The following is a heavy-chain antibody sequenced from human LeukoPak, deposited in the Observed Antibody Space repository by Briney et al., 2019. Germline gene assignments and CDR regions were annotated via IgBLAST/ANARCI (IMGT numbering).Heavy chain of an antibody. Sequence: EASVKVSCKASGHTFTSYGISWVRQAPGQGLEWMGWISPYNGNTNYAQKFQGRVTMTTDTSTSTAYMELRSLRSDDTAVYYCARDAAETYYDFWRGYYTWFDYWGQGTLVTVSS. CDR1: GHTFTSYG. J-gene: IGHJ4*02. CDR2: ISPYNGNT. CDR3: ARDAAETYYDFWRGYYTWFDY. V-gene: IGHV1-18*01. D-gene: IGHD3-3*01.